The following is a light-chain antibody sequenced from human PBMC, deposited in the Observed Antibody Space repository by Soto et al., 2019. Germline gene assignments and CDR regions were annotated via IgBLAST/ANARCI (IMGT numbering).Light chain of an antibody. Sequence: QSVLTQPPSASGTPGQRVTISCSGSSSNIGSNTVNWYQQLPGTAPKLLIYDNNQRPSGVPDRFSASKSGTSASLAISGLQSEDEADYYCAVWDDSQNGFFAFGTGTKVTVL. V-gene: IGLV1-44*01. CDR1: SSNIGSNT. CDR2: DNN. J-gene: IGLJ1*01. CDR3: AVWDDSQNGFFA.